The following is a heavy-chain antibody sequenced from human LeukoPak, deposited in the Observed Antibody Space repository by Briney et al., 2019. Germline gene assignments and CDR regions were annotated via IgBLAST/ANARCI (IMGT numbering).Heavy chain of an antibody. Sequence: PGGSLRLSCAASGFTLSSYAMSWVRQGPGKGLEWVSAISVSGNTYHADSVKGRFTISRDSSKNTLYLQMNSLRAEDTAVYYCARVRITMAEGYYYMDVWGKGTTVTVSS. D-gene: IGHD3-10*01. J-gene: IGHJ6*03. CDR2: ISVSGNT. CDR1: GFTLSSYA. CDR3: ARVRITMAEGYYYMDV. V-gene: IGHV3-23*01.